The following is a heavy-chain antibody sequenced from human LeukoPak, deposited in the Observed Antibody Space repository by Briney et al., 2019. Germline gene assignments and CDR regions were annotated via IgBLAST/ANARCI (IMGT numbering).Heavy chain of an antibody. J-gene: IGHJ4*02. Sequence: SETLSLTCTVSGGSISSGGYYWSWIRQHPGKGLEWIGYIYYSGSTHYNPSLKSRVTISVDTSKNQFSLKLSSVTAADTAVYYCARVPTGSGRYFDYWGQGTLVTVSS. CDR3: ARVPTGSGRYFDY. V-gene: IGHV4-31*03. CDR1: GGSISSGGYY. D-gene: IGHD1-1*01. CDR2: IYYSGST.